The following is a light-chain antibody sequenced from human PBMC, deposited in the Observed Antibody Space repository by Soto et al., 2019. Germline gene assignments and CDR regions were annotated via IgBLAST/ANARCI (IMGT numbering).Light chain of an antibody. J-gene: IGKJ2*01. CDR2: KVS. CDR1: QGLGNTY. V-gene: IGKV2-30*01. CDR3: MQATHWPYT. Sequence: DVVMTQSPLSLPVTLGQPASISCRSSQGLGNTYLNWFHQRPGQSPRRLIYKVSNRDFGVPDRFSGSGSGTDFTLKISRVEAEDVGLYFCMQATHWPYTFGQGTKLEI.